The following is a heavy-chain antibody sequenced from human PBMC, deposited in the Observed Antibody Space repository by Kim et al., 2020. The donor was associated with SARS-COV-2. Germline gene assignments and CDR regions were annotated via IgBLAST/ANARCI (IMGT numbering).Heavy chain of an antibody. V-gene: IGHV3-33*01. CDR1: GFTFSSYG. J-gene: IGHJ4*02. Sequence: GGSLRLSCAASGFTFSSYGMHWVRQAPGKGLEWVAVIWYDGSNKYYADSVKGRFTISSDNSKNPLYLQMNSLRAEDTAVYYCARGHRGHGFGNFDYWGQGTLVTVSS. CDR3: ARGHRGHGFGNFDY. CDR2: IWYDGSNK. D-gene: IGHD3-10*01.